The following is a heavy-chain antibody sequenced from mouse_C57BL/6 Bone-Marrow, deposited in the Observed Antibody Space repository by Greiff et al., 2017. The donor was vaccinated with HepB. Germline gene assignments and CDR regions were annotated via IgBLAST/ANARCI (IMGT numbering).Heavy chain of an antibody. CDR2: ISSGSSTI. Sequence: EVQLVESGGGLVKPGGSLKLSCAASGFTFSDYGMHWVRQAPEKGLEWVAYISSGSSTIYYADTVKGRFTISRDNAKNTLFLQMTSLRSEDTAMYYCARGFHYYGSSFWYFDVWGTGTTVTVSS. V-gene: IGHV5-17*01. D-gene: IGHD1-1*01. J-gene: IGHJ1*03. CDR3: ARGFHYYGSSFWYFDV. CDR1: GFTFSDYG.